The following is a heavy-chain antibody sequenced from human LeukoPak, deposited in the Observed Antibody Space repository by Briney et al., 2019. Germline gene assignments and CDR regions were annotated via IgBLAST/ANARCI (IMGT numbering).Heavy chain of an antibody. CDR2: IFYTGSS. J-gene: IGHJ5*02. V-gene: IGHV4-59*01. D-gene: IGHD6-19*01. CDR3: ARTSGQWLDYNWFDP. Sequence: SETLSLTCTVSGVSITTYYWSWIRQPPGKGLEWIGYIFYTGSSHYNPSLKSRVTISIDTSKNEFSLKLNSVTTADTAVYYCARTSGQWLDYNWFDPWGQGTLVTVSS. CDR1: GVSITTYY.